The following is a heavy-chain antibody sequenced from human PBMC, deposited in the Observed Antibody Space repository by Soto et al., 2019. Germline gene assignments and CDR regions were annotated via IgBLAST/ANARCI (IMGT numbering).Heavy chain of an antibody. CDR3: ATAMVTPSGIDY. J-gene: IGHJ4*02. D-gene: IGHD2-21*02. CDR2: ISYDGSNK. V-gene: IGHV3-30*03. CDR1: GFTFSSYA. Sequence: QVQLVESGGGVVQPGRSLRLSCAASGFTFSSYAMNWVRQAPGEGLEWVALISYDGSNKYYADSVKGRFTISRDNSKNTLYLQMNSLRAEDTAVYYCATAMVTPSGIDYWGQGTLVTVSS.